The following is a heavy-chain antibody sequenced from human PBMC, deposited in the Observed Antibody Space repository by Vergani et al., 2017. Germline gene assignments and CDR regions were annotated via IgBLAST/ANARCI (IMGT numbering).Heavy chain of an antibody. Sequence: QVHLVESGGGVVQPGRSLTLSCVASGFSFRGHGMHWVRQAPGKGLEWVAMISYDGDRRDYGDFAKGRFTISRDSSKTVYLQMNSLRVEDTAMYFCAKDLSYSTDWSHFDSRGQGALVTVSS. V-gene: IGHV3-30*18. CDR1: GFSFRGHG. CDR3: AKDLSYSTDWSHFDS. D-gene: IGHD3-9*01. CDR2: ISYDGDRR. J-gene: IGHJ4*02.